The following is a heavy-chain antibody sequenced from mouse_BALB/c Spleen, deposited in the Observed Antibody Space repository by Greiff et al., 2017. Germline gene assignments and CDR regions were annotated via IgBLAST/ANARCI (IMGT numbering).Heavy chain of an antibody. CDR3: ARYGSYPYFDY. CDR1: GYSITSDYA. CDR2: ISYSGST. Sequence: EVQRVESGPGLVKPSQSLSLTCTVTGYSITSDYAWNWIRQFPGNKLEWMGYISYSGSTSYNPSLKSRISITRDTSKNQFFLQLNSVTTEDTATYYCARYGSYPYFDYWGQGTTLTVSS. V-gene: IGHV3-2*02. J-gene: IGHJ2*01. D-gene: IGHD1-1*02.